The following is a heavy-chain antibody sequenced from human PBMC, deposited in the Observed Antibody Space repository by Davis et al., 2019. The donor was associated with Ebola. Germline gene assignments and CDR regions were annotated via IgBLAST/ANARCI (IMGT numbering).Heavy chain of an antibody. CDR1: GGSISSSSYY. V-gene: IGHV4-61*05. D-gene: IGHD3-3*01. CDR3: ARIHYDFWSGYYTPNWFDP. CDR2: IYYSGST. Sequence: SETLSLTCTVSGGSISSSSYYWSWIRQPPGKGLEWIGYIYYSGSTNYNPSLKSRVTISVDTSKNQFSLKLSSVTAADTAVYYCARIHYDFWSGYYTPNWFDPWGQGTLVTVSS. J-gene: IGHJ5*02.